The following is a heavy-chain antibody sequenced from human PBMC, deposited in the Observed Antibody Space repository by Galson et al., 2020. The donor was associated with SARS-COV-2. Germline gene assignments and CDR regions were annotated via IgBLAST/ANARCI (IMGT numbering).Heavy chain of an antibody. CDR3: TTDDLWIQLWAFDY. V-gene: IGHV3-15*01. CDR2: IKSKTDGGTT. J-gene: IGHJ4*02. D-gene: IGHD5-18*01. Sequence: TGGSLRLSCAASGFTFSNAWMSWVRQAPGKGLEWVGRIKSKTDGGTTDYAAPVKGRFTISRDDSKNTLYLQMNSLKTEDTAVYYCTTDDLWIQLWAFDYWGQGTLVTVSS. CDR1: GFTFSNAW.